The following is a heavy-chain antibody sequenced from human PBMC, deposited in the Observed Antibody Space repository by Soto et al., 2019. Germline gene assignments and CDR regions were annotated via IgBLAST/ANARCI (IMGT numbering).Heavy chain of an antibody. Sequence: QVQLLESGPGLVKPSETLSLTCTVSGGSIRSYYWSWIRQPPGKGLEWIGYIYSSGSTNYNPSLKSPVTISVDTAKNQFSLKLSSVTAADTAVYYCARRYGGGFDYWGQGTLVTVSS. V-gene: IGHV4-59*08. J-gene: IGHJ4*02. D-gene: IGHD3-10*01. CDR1: GGSIRSYY. CDR2: IYSSGST. CDR3: ARRYGGGFDY.